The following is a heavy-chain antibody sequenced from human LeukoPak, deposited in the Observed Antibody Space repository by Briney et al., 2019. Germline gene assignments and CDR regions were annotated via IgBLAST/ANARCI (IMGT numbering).Heavy chain of an antibody. J-gene: IGHJ5*02. V-gene: IGHV3-23*01. CDR2: ISGSGGST. D-gene: IGHD6-19*01. CDR1: EFSVGSNY. Sequence: QPGGSLRLSCAASEFSVGSNYMTWVRQAPGKGLEWVSAISGSGGSTYYADSVKGRFTISRDNSKNTLYLQMNSLRAEDTAVYYCAKDDIAVASTDWFDPWGQGTLVTVSS. CDR3: AKDDIAVASTDWFDP.